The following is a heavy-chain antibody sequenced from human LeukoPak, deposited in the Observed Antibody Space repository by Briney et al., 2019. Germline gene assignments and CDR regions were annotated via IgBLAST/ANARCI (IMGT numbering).Heavy chain of an antibody. CDR3: ARDTSCCNYDFDY. CDR2: ISSSSSTI. Sequence: PGGSLRLSCAASGFTFSSYSMNWVRQAPGKGLEWVSYISSSSSTIYYADSVKGRFTISRDNAKNSLYLQMNSLRAEGTAVYYCARDTSCCNYDFDYWGQGTLVTVSS. J-gene: IGHJ4*02. CDR1: GFTFSSYS. D-gene: IGHD2-2*01. V-gene: IGHV3-48*01.